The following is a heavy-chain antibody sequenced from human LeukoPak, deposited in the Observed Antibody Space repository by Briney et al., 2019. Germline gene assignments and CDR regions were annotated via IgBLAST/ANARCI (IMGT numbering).Heavy chain of an antibody. V-gene: IGHV3-23*01. J-gene: IGHJ5*02. CDR1: GFTFSSYA. CDR2: ISGSGDST. Sequence: GGSLRLSCAASGFTFSSYAMSWVRQAPGKGLEWVSAISGSGDSTYYADSVKGRFTISRDNSKNTLYLQMDSLRAEDTALYYCARAAAETGAFRDNWFDPWGQGTLVTVSS. CDR3: ARAAAETGAFRDNWFDP. D-gene: IGHD2-8*02.